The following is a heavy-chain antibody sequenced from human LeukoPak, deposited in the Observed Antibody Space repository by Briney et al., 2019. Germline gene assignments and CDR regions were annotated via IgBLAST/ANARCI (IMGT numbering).Heavy chain of an antibody. V-gene: IGHV4-61*02. CDR1: GGSISSGSYY. Sequence: PWETLSLTCTVSGGSISSGSYYWSWIRQPAGKGLEWIGRIYTSGGTNYNPSLKSRVTISVDTSKNQFSLKLNSVTAADTAVYYCARGPHSSGYYPLFDYWGQGTLVTVSS. J-gene: IGHJ4*02. CDR2: IYTSGGT. CDR3: ARGPHSSGYYPLFDY. D-gene: IGHD3-22*01.